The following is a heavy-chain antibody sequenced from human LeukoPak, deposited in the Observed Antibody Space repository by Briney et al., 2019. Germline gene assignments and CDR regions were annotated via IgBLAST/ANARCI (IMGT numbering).Heavy chain of an antibody. D-gene: IGHD3-10*01. CDR2: ISSSSTI. V-gene: IGHV3-48*01. CDR3: ADGDYYMDV. Sequence: QAGGSLRLSCAASGFTFSSYSMNWVRQAPGKGLEWVSYISSSSTIYYADSVKGRFTISRDNAKNSLYLQMNSLRAEDTAVYYCADGDYYMDVWGKGTTVTVSS. CDR1: GFTFSSYS. J-gene: IGHJ6*03.